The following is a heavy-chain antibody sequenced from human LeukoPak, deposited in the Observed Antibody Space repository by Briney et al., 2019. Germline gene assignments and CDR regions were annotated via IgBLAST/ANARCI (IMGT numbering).Heavy chain of an antibody. CDR3: ARGFGELGYYYYYTDV. V-gene: IGHV4-39*07. D-gene: IGHD3-10*01. CDR1: AGSISSDSYY. Sequence: SETLSLTRTVSAGSISSDSYYWGWIRQPPGKGLEWIGTIYYSGNTYYNPSLKSRVTISVDTSKTQFSLKLSSVTAADTAVYFCARGFGELGYYYYYTDVWGKGTTVTVSS. CDR2: IYYSGNT. J-gene: IGHJ6*03.